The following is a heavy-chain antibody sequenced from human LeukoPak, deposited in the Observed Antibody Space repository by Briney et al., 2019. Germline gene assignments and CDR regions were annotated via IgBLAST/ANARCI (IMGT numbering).Heavy chain of an antibody. V-gene: IGHV1-18*01. CDR2: ISAYNGNT. CDR1: GYTFTSYG. D-gene: IGHD3-10*01. J-gene: IGHJ5*02. Sequence: GASVKVSCKASGYTFTSYGISWVRQAPGQGLEWMGWISAYNGNTNYAQKLQGRVTMTTDTSTSTAYMELRSLRSDDTAVYYCARDRVRYYGSGSYYISWGQGTLVTVSS. CDR3: ARDRVRYYGSGSYYIS.